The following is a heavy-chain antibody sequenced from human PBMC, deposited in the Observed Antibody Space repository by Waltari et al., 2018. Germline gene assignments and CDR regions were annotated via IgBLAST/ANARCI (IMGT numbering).Heavy chain of an antibody. Sequence: QVQLVQSGAEVKKPGASVKVSCKPSGYTFTSYGTSWVRPAPGQGLEWMGWISAYNGNTNYAQKLQGRVTMTTDTSTSTAYMELRSLRSDDTAVYYCALGGIAAPSAHYYMDVWGKGTTVTISS. CDR2: ISAYNGNT. CDR3: ALGGIAAPSAHYYMDV. D-gene: IGHD6-13*01. J-gene: IGHJ6*03. CDR1: GYTFTSYG. V-gene: IGHV1-18*01.